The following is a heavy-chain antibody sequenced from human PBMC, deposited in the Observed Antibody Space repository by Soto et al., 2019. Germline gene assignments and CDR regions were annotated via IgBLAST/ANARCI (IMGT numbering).Heavy chain of an antibody. V-gene: IGHV3-33*01. Sequence: GGSLRLSCAASGFTFSSYGMHWVRQAPGKGLEWVAVIWYDGSNKYYADSVKGRFTISRDNSKNTLYLQMNSLRAEDTAVYYCARVGLGYCSSTSCYAVDYWGQGTLVTVSS. D-gene: IGHD2-2*01. CDR2: IWYDGSNK. J-gene: IGHJ4*02. CDR1: GFTFSSYG. CDR3: ARVGLGYCSSTSCYAVDY.